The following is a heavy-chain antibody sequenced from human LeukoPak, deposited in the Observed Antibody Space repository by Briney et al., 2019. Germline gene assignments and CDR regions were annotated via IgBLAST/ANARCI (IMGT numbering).Heavy chain of an antibody. CDR2: IKPDGSDK. V-gene: IGHV3-7*01. CDR1: GFTFSTDW. CDR3: ARVPLRFLEPFDY. Sequence: GGSLRLSCAVSGFTFSTDWMTWVRQAPGKGLEWVANIKPDGSDKYYVDSVKGRFTISSDNAKNSLYLQMNTLRAADTAVYYCARVPLRFLEPFDYWGRGILVTVSS. D-gene: IGHD3-3*01. J-gene: IGHJ4*02.